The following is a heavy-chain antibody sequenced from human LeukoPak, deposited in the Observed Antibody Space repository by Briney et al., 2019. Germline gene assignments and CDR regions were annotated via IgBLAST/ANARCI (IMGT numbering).Heavy chain of an antibody. D-gene: IGHD3-22*01. CDR3: ARDRYYDSSGYNHDY. J-gene: IGHJ4*02. Sequence: SVKVSCKASGGTVSSYAISWVRQAPGQGLEWMGGIIPIFGTANYAQKFQGRVTITTDESTSTAYMELSSLRSEDTAVYYCARDRYYDSSGYNHDYWGQGTLVTVSS. CDR2: IIPIFGTA. CDR1: GGTVSSYA. V-gene: IGHV1-69*05.